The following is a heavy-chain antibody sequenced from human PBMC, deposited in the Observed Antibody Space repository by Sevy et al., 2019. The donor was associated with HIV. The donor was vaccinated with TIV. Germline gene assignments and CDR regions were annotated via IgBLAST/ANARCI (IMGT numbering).Heavy chain of an antibody. J-gene: IGHJ5*02. CDR2: IYYSGTT. CDR3: ARYCISISPHNWFDP. V-gene: IGHV4-30-4*01. Sequence: SETLSLTCTVSGGSISSGDYYWSWIRQSPGKGLEWIGYIYYSGTTYYNPSLKSRVTMSVDTSKNQFSLKLSSVTAADTAVYFCARYCISISPHNWFDPWGQGTLVTVSS. CDR1: GGSISSGDYY. D-gene: IGHD2-2*01.